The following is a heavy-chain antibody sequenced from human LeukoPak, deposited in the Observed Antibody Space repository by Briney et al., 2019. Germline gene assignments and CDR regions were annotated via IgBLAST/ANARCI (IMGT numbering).Heavy chain of an antibody. CDR2: IYSGGST. CDR1: GFTFSSYY. CDR3: ARSRRVGAIDY. V-gene: IGHV3-53*01. J-gene: IGHJ4*02. Sequence: GGSLRLSCAASGFTFSSYYMFWVRQAPGKGLEWVSVIYSGGSTYYADSVKGRFTISRDNSKNTLYLQMNSLRAEDTAVYYCARSRRVGAIDYWGQGTLVTVSS. D-gene: IGHD1-26*01.